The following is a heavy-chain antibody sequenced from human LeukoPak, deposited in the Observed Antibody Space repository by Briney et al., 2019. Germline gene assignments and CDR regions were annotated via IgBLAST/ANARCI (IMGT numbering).Heavy chain of an antibody. CDR1: GFTFSTYA. V-gene: IGHV3-15*01. Sequence: SGGSVRLSCAASGFTFSTYAMHWVRQAPGKGLEWVGRIKSKTDGGTTDYAAPVKGRFTISRDDSKNTLYLQMNSLKTEDTAVYYCTTEGDQLLYYFDYWGQGTLVTVSS. D-gene: IGHD2-2*01. CDR3: TTEGDQLLYYFDY. J-gene: IGHJ4*02. CDR2: IKSKTDGGTT.